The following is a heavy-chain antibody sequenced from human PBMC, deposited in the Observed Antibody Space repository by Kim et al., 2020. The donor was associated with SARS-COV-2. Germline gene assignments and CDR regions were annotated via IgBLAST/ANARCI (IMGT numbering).Heavy chain of an antibody. J-gene: IGHJ4*02. V-gene: IGHV3-7*03. D-gene: IGHD4-17*01. CDR3: ARVRPGTTFVY. CDR1: GFTFSNFW. Sequence: GGSLRLSCAASGFTFSNFWMTWVRQAPGKGLEWVANIKQDGSEKYYVDSVKGRFTISRDNAKNSLYLQINSLRAEDTAVYYCARVRPGTTFVYWGQGTLV. CDR2: IKQDGSEK.